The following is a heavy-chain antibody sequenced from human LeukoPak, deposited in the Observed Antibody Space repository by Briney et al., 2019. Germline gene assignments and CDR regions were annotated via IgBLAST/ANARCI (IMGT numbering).Heavy chain of an antibody. D-gene: IGHD3-22*01. Sequence: PGRSLTLSCAASGFTFTNYGMHSVPQAPGKGLERVAIISHDGTIQHYGHSLKGQFTISRDNSKNTVSLQVNNLRPEDTAVSFCAKAAYIRGYYFDFWGQGIPVSVSS. V-gene: IGHV3-30*18. CDR2: ISHDGTIQ. J-gene: IGHJ4*02. CDR3: AKAAYIRGYYFDF. CDR1: GFTFTNYG.